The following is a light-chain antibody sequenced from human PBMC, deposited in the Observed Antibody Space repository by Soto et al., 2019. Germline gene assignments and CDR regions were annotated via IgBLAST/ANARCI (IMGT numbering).Light chain of an antibody. CDR1: SSDVGGYNY. Sequence: QSVLTQPASVSGSPGQSIAISCTGTSSDVGGYNYVSWYQQHPGKAPKLMIYDVSNWPSGVSNRFSGSKSGNTASLTISGLQAEDEADYYRSSYTSSSTYVFGTGTKVTVL. V-gene: IGLV2-14*01. CDR3: SSYTSSSTYV. J-gene: IGLJ1*01. CDR2: DVS.